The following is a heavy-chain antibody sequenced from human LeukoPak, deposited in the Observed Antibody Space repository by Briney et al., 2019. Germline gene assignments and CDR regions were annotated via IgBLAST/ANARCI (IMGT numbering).Heavy chain of an antibody. D-gene: IGHD5-18*01. CDR3: ARENDRYGRIDY. CDR2: VSYSGST. CDR1: GGSTSRYY. Sequence: SETLSLTWIVFGGSTSRYYWSWVRQPPGKGLEWIGYVSYSGSTDYNPSLKSRVSISIDTSKNQFSLRLRSVTAADTAVYYCARENDRYGRIDYRGQGTLVTVSS. V-gene: IGHV4-59*01. J-gene: IGHJ4*02.